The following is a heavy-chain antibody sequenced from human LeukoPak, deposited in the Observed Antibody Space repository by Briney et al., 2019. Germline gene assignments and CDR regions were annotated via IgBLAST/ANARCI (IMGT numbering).Heavy chain of an antibody. CDR3: ARRTTSHKYYYYYMDV. CDR1: GFSFSSYE. V-gene: IGHV3-48*03. Sequence: GGSLRLSCAASGFSFSSYEMNWVRQAPGKGLEWVSYISSSGSTIYYADSVKGRFTISRDNAKNSLYLQMNSLRAEDTAVYYCARRTTSHKYYYYYMDVWGKGTTVTVSS. D-gene: IGHD1-1*01. CDR2: ISSSGSTI. J-gene: IGHJ6*03.